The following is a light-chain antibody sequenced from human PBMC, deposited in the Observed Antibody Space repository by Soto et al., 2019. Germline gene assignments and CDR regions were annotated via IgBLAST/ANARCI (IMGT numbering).Light chain of an antibody. CDR1: SGDVGGYKY. Sequence: QSALTQPASVSGSPGQSITISCTGTSGDVGGYKYVSWYQQHPGKAPKLMIYEVNNRPSGVPNRFSGSKSGNTASLTISGLQAEDEADYYCSSYRPGSTVFGGGTKVTVL. CDR3: SSYRPGSTV. CDR2: EVN. V-gene: IGLV2-14*01. J-gene: IGLJ3*02.